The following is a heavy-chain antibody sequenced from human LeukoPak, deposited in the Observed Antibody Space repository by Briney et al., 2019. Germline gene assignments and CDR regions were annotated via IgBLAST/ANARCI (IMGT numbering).Heavy chain of an antibody. D-gene: IGHD6-13*01. CDR2: ISSSSSYI. J-gene: IGHJ5*02. Sequence: GGSLRPSCAASGFTFSSYSMNWVRQAPGKGLEWVSSISSSSSYIYYADSVKGRFTISRDNAKNSLYLQMNSLRAEDTAVYYCARHSYSSSWYGNWFDPWGQGTLVPVSS. CDR1: GFTFSSYS. CDR3: ARHSYSSSWYGNWFDP. V-gene: IGHV3-21*01.